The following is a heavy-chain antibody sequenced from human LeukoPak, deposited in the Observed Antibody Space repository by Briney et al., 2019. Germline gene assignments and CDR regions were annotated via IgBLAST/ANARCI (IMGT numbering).Heavy chain of an antibody. J-gene: IGHJ3*02. CDR2: ISSSSSSSSSTI. D-gene: IGHD4-17*01. Sequence: PGGSLRLSCALSGFTFSSFYTNWVRQAPGKGLEWVSYISSSSSSSSSTIYYADSVKGRFTISRDNAKNSLYLQMKRLRDEDTAVYYCARALYGEYRDHDPFHIWGQGTMVTVSS. CDR3: ARALYGEYRDHDPFHI. CDR1: GFTFSSFY. V-gene: IGHV3-48*02.